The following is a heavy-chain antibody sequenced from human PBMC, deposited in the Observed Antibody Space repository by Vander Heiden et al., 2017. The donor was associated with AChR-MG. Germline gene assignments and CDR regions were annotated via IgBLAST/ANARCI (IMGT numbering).Heavy chain of an antibody. J-gene: IGHJ4*02. D-gene: IGHD3-10*01. V-gene: IGHV3-23*01. CDR2: ISSSGGNT. CDR3: ARSLRGFGDLPY. Sequence: EVQLLESGGDSVQPGGSLRLSCAPSGLGFSTSAMYWVSQAPGKGLDWVSGISSSGGNTYYADSVKGRFTISRDNSMNTMYLQMNSLRAEDTAVYFCARSLRGFGDLPYWGQGTLVTVSS. CDR1: GLGFSTSA.